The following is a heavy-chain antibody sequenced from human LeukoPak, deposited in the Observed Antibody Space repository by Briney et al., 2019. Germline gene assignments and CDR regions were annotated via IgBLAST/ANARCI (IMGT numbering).Heavy chain of an antibody. Sequence: GGSLRLSCAASGFTFSGYAMHWVRQAPGKGLEWVAVISYDGSNKYYADSVKGRFTISRDNSKNTLYLQMNSLRAEDTAVYYCARDRAVAGTIYFDYWGQGTLVTVSS. V-gene: IGHV3-30-3*01. CDR3: ARDRAVAGTIYFDY. CDR2: ISYDGSNK. D-gene: IGHD6-19*01. J-gene: IGHJ4*02. CDR1: GFTFSGYA.